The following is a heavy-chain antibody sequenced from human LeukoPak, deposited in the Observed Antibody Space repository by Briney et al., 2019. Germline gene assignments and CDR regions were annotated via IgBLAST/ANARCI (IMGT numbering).Heavy chain of an antibody. CDR3: ARAQEDSSGYYHYYYYMDV. Sequence: SETLSLTCAVYGGSFSGYYWSWIRQPPGKGLEWIGEINHSGSTNYNPSLKSRVTISVDTSKNQFSLKLSSVAAADTAVYCCARAQEDSSGYYHYYYYMDVWGKGTTVTVSS. J-gene: IGHJ6*03. CDR1: GGSFSGYY. CDR2: INHSGST. D-gene: IGHD3-22*01. V-gene: IGHV4-34*01.